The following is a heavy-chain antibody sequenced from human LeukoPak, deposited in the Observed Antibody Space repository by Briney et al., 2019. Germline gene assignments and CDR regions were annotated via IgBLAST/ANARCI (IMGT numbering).Heavy chain of an antibody. CDR1: EFPFSSYS. Sequence: PGGSLRLSCAASEFPFSSYSMNWVRQAPGKGLEWLSYIRTSSSSSNIYYADPVKGRFTISRDNAKNSLFLQMSSLRAEDTAVYYCAKDMDFWSGYYDYWGQGTLVTVSS. V-gene: IGHV3-48*01. J-gene: IGHJ4*02. CDR3: AKDMDFWSGYYDY. D-gene: IGHD3-3*01. CDR2: IRTSSSSSNI.